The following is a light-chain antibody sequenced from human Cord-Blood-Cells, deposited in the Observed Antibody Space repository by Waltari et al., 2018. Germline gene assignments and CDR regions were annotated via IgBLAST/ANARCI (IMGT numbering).Light chain of an antibody. Sequence: ASQSVSSSYLAWYQQKPGQAPRLLIYGASSRATGIPDRFSGSESGTDFTLTISRLEPEDFAVYYCQQYGSSPWTFGQGTKVEIK. CDR2: GAS. CDR3: QQYGSSPWT. CDR1: QSVSSSY. J-gene: IGKJ1*01. V-gene: IGKV3-20*01.